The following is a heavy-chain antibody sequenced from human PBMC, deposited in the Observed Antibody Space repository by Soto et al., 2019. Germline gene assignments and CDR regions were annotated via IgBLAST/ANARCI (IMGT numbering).Heavy chain of an antibody. V-gene: IGHV4-34*01. CDR2: INHSGST. D-gene: IGHD1-26*01. CDR3: ARVAGRGYYYYGMDV. CDR1: GGSFSGYY. Sequence: SETLSLTCAVYGGSFSGYYWSWIRQPPGKGLEWIGEINHSGSTNYNPSLKSRVTISVDTSKNQFSLKLSSVTAADTAVYYCARVAGRGYYYYGMDVWGQGTTVTVSS. J-gene: IGHJ6*02.